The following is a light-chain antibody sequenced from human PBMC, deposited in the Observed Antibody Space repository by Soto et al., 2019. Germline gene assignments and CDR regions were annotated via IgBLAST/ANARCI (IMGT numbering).Light chain of an antibody. Sequence: EIQMTQSPSSLSASVGYRVTISCQASQVIDNYLNWYQQKPGKAPKLLIYDASNLESGVPSRFSGSGSGTDFTFTISSLQPEDIATYYCQQYDDLPITFGQGTRLEIK. J-gene: IGKJ5*01. CDR3: QQYDDLPIT. CDR1: QVIDNY. CDR2: DAS. V-gene: IGKV1-33*01.